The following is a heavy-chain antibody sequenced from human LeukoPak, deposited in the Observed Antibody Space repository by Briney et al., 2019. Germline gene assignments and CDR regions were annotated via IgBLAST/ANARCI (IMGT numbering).Heavy chain of an antibody. V-gene: IGHV1-8*03. CDR2: MNPNSGNT. D-gene: IGHD6-13*01. J-gene: IGHJ4*02. CDR1: GYTFTSYD. CDR3: ARVAAAGTLYRKDFDY. Sequence: ASLKLSCKASGYTFTSYDINWVRQATGQGLEWMGWMNPNSGNTGYAQKFKGRVTITRNTSISTAYMELSSLRSEDTAVYYCARVAAAGTLYRKDFDYWGQGTLVTVSS.